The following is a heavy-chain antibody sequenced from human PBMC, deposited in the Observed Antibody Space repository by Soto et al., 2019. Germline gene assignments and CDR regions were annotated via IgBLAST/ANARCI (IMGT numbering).Heavy chain of an antibody. D-gene: IGHD2-2*01. Sequence: SETLSLTCTVSGGSISISSYYLGWIRQPPGKGLEWIGSIYYSGSTYYNPSLKSRVTISVDTSKNQFSLKLSSVTAADTAVYYCARIRRYCSSTSCEYGGLDYWGQGHRVTV. V-gene: IGHV4-39*01. CDR2: IYYSGST. CDR1: GGSISISSYY. J-gene: IGHJ4*02. CDR3: ARIRRYCSSTSCEYGGLDY.